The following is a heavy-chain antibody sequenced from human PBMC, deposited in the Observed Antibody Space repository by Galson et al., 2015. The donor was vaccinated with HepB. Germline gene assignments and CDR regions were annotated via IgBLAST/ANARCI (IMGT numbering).Heavy chain of an antibody. D-gene: IGHD4-23*01. CDR1: GYTFTGYY. V-gene: IGHV1-2*06. CDR3: ASESRVGRFYFYMDV. J-gene: IGHJ6*03. CDR2: INPNSGGT. Sequence: SVKVSCKASGYTFTGYYIHWVRQAPGQGLEWMGRINPNSGGTNYAQKFQGRVTMTRDTSISTTYMELSRLRSDDTAVFYWASESRVGRFYFYMDVWVKGTTVTVSS.